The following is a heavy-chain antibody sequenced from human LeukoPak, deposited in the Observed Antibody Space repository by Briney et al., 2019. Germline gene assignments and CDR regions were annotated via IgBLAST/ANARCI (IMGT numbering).Heavy chain of an antibody. CDR2: IYTGGST. V-gene: IGHV3-53*01. CDR1: GFTVSSNY. CDR3: ARGGDPRDDY. D-gene: IGHD2-21*02. Sequence: AGSRRLSCAPSGFTVSSNYVSWVRQAQGDWLEWVSSIYTGGSTYFPNSVKGRFTISRDNSKNPLYLQMNSLRAEDTAVYYCARGGDPRDDYWGQGTLVTVSS. J-gene: IGHJ4*02.